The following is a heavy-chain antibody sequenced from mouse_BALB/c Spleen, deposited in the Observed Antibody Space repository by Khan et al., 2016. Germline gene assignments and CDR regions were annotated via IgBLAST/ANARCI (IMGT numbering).Heavy chain of an antibody. CDR1: GYTFTSYW. Sequence: QVQLQQSGAELAKPGASVKMSCKASGYTFTSYWMHWVKQRPGQGLEWIGYINPSTGYTEYNQKFKDKATLSADKSSSTASMQLSSLTSEDSAVNYCARWTYYGNYLFAYWGQGTLVTVSA. D-gene: IGHD2-10*01. V-gene: IGHV1-7*01. CDR3: ARWTYYGNYLFAY. J-gene: IGHJ3*01. CDR2: INPSTGYT.